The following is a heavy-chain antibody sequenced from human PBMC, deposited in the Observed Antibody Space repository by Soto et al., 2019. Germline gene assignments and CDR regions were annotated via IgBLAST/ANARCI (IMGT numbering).Heavy chain of an antibody. Sequence: GASVKVSCKVSGYTLTELSMHWVRQAPGKGLEWMGGFDPEDGETIYAQKFQGRVTMTEDTSTDTAYMELSSLRSEDTAVYYCVKILQYNYGLPHWGQGTLVTVSS. J-gene: IGHJ4*02. V-gene: IGHV1-24*01. CDR3: VKILQYNYGLPH. D-gene: IGHD5-18*01. CDR1: GYTLTELS. CDR2: FDPEDGET.